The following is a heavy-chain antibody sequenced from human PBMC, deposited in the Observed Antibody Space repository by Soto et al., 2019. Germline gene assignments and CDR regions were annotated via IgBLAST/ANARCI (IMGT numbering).Heavy chain of an antibody. CDR3: ARVVVVERFDP. CDR1: GYTFTSYG. CDR2: ISDYNGNT. Sequence: QVQLVQSGAEVKKPGASVKVSCKASGYTFTSYGISWVRQAPGQGIEWMGWISDYNGNTNYAQKLQGRVTMTTDTHTRTADMELRSLRPDDTAVYYCARVVVVERFDPWGQGTLVTVSS. D-gene: IGHD2-2*01. V-gene: IGHV1-18*01. J-gene: IGHJ5*02.